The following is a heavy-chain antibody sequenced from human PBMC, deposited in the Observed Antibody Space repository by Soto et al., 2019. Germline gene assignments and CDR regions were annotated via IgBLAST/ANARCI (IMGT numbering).Heavy chain of an antibody. CDR1: GFTFSTFW. D-gene: IGHD2-21*01. V-gene: IGHV3-7*04. J-gene: IGHJ5*02. Sequence: GALRLSCAASGFTFSTFWMTWVRQAPGKGLESVANIKHDGSQKLYVDSVKGRFTISRDNAKNSLYLQMTSLSAEDTAVYYCARVSCGLLTCQGRDWFDPWGQGTLVTVSS. CDR2: IKHDGSQK. CDR3: ARVSCGLLTCQGRDWFDP.